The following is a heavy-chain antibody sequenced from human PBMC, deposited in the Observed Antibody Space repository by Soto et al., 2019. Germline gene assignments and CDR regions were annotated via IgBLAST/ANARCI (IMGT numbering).Heavy chain of an antibody. CDR1: GGSISSSSYY. CDR3: AFDSSGYPYYFDY. V-gene: IGHV4-39*01. D-gene: IGHD3-22*01. CDR2: IYYSGST. J-gene: IGHJ4*02. Sequence: QLQLQESGPGLVKPSETLSLTCTVSGGSISSSSYYWGWIRQPPGKGLEWIGSIYYSGSTYYNPSLKSRVTISVDTSKNQFSLKLSSVTAADTAVYYCAFDSSGYPYYFDYWGQGTLVTVSS.